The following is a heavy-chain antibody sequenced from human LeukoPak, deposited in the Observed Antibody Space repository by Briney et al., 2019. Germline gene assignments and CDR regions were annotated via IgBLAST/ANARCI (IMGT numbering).Heavy chain of an antibody. CDR3: ARHVIAAAGSYYFDY. CDR1: GGSISSSSYY. J-gene: IGHJ4*02. V-gene: IGHV4-39*01. D-gene: IGHD6-13*01. CDR2: IYYSGST. Sequence: SGTLSLTCTVSGGSISSSSYYWGWIRQPPGKGLEWIGSIYYSGSTYYNPSLKSRVTISVDTSKNQFSLKLSSVTAADTAVYYCARHVIAAAGSYYFDYWGQGTLVTVSS.